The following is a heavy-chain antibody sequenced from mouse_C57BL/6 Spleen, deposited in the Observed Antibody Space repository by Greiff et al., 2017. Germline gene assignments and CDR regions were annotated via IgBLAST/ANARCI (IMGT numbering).Heavy chain of an antibody. CDR1: GYTFTDYY. J-gene: IGHJ3*01. V-gene: IGHV1-76*01. Sequence: VQLQQSGAELVRPGASVKLSCKASGYTFTDYYINWVKQRPGQGLEWIARIYPGSGNTYYNEKFKGKGTLTAEKASRTAYMQSSSLTSEDAAVYVGAREGDGDDERVCEDGGQGTLVTVSA. CDR3: AREGDGDDERVCED. CDR2: IYPGSGNT. D-gene: IGHD2-12*01.